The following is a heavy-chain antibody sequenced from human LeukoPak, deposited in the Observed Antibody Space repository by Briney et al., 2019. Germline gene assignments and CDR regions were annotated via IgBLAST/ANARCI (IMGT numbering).Heavy chain of an antibody. CDR2: IKQDGSEK. V-gene: IGHV3-7*01. CDR1: GFTFSSYW. D-gene: IGHD5-24*01. Sequence: PGGSLRLSCAASGFTFSSYWMSWVRQAPGKGLEWVANIKQDGSEKYYVDSVKGRFTISRDNAKNSLYLQMNSLRAEDTAVYYCAREWPYYYYYMDVWGKGTTVTVSS. J-gene: IGHJ6*03. CDR3: AREWPYYYYYMDV.